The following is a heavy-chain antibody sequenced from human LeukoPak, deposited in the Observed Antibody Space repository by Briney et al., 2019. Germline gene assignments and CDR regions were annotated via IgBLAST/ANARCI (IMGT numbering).Heavy chain of an antibody. D-gene: IGHD3-10*01. J-gene: IGHJ6*03. Sequence: SETLSLTCTVSGGSISSYYWSWIRQPPGKGLEWIGYIYYSGYTNYNPSLKSRVTISVDPSKNQFSLKLSSVTAADTAVYYCARTTMVRGTYYMDVWGKGTTVTISS. V-gene: IGHV4-59*01. CDR2: IYYSGYT. CDR3: ARTTMVRGTYYMDV. CDR1: GGSISSYY.